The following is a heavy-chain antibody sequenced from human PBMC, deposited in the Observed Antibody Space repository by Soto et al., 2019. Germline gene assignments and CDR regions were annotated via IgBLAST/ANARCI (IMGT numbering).Heavy chain of an antibody. D-gene: IGHD4-17*01. Sequence: SETLSLTCTVSGGSISSGDYYWSWIRQPPGKGLEWIGYIYYSGSTYYNPSLKSRVTISVDTSKNQFSLKLSSVTAADTAVYYCARSDYGYLVFDYWGQGTLVTVSS. J-gene: IGHJ4*02. CDR2: IYYSGST. CDR3: ARSDYGYLVFDY. CDR1: GGSISSGDYY. V-gene: IGHV4-30-4*01.